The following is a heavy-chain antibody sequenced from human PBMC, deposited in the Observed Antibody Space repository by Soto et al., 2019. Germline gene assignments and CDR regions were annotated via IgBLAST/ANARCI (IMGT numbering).Heavy chain of an antibody. Sequence: QVQLVQSGAEVKKPGASVKVSCKTSGYTFSSYYMYWVRQAPGQGLEWMGIIKHSGGSTTYAEKFQGRVTLNSDTSTSTVYLELSSLRSEDPAVYYCARGSGNYQGYFDSWGQGTLVTVSS. CDR1: GYTFSSYY. J-gene: IGHJ4*02. D-gene: IGHD1-26*01. V-gene: IGHV1-46*01. CDR3: ARGSGNYQGYFDS. CDR2: IKHSGGST.